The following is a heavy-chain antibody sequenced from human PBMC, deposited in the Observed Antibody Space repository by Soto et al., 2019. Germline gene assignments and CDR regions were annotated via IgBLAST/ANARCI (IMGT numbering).Heavy chain of an antibody. V-gene: IGHV4-34*01. CDR1: GASFSGYY. D-gene: IGHD3-10*01. J-gene: IGHJ6*04. CDR2: INLSGSG. CDR3: ATAIEEYFGSESHYGMDV. Sequence: QVQLQQWGAGLLKPSETLSLTCAVSGASFSGYYWSWIRQPPGKGLEWIGEINLSGSGNYNPSLNSRVTILGDTSKNKFSLKLTAVTAADTAVYDCATAIEEYFGSESHYGMDVWVKGTTVTVPS.